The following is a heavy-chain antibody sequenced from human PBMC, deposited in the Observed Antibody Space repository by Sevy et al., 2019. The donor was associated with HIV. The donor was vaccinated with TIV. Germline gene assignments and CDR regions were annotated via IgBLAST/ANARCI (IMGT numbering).Heavy chain of an antibody. CDR2: VRTKTYRATT. J-gene: IGHJ4*02. D-gene: IGHD3-10*01. CDR1: GFIFGDYA. CDR3: TADAELFGSGNFLTHY. Sequence: GGSLRLSCTTSGFIFGDYAMCWIRQAPGKGLEWLGFVRTKTYRATTEYAASVKGRFTISRDESKSIAYLQMNSLKTEDTAVYYCTADAELFGSGNFLTHYWGQGTLVTVSS. V-gene: IGHV3-49*03.